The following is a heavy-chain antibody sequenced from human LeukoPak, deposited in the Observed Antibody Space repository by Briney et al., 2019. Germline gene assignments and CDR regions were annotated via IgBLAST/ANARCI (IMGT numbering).Heavy chain of an antibody. CDR1: GFTFSSYG. D-gene: IGHD6-19*01. J-gene: IGHJ4*02. CDR3: AKGTGSGWFDCFDY. Sequence: GGSLRLSCAASGFTFSSYGIHWVRQAPGKGLEWVAVISYDGSNKYYADSVKGRFTISRDNSKNTLYLQMNSLRTEDTAVYYCAKGTGSGWFDCFDYWGQGTLVTVSS. CDR2: ISYDGSNK. V-gene: IGHV3-30*18.